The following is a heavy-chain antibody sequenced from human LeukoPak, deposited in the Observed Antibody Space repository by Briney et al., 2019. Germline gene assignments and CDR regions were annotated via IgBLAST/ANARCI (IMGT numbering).Heavy chain of an antibody. Sequence: SDTLSLTCTVSGVPISSYYWSWIRQPAGKGLEWIGRIYTSGSTNYNPSLKSRVTMSVDTSKNQFSLKLSSVTAADTAVYYCARDPHPFYYYGMDVWGQGTTVTVSS. V-gene: IGHV4-4*07. CDR3: ARDPHPFYYYGMDV. CDR2: IYTSGST. J-gene: IGHJ6*02. CDR1: GVPISSYY.